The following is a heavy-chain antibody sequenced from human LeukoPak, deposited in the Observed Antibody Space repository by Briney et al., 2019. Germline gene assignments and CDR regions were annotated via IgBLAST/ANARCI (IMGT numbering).Heavy chain of an antibody. Sequence: SETLSLTCAVYGGSFSGYYWSWIRQPPGKGLEWIGEINHSGSTNYNPSLKSRVTISVDTSKNQFSLKLSSVTAADTAVYYCARAGAWSYYYDSSGPWGDWGQGTLVTVSS. CDR3: ARAGAWSYYYDSSGPWGD. V-gene: IGHV4-34*01. J-gene: IGHJ4*02. D-gene: IGHD3-22*01. CDR2: INHSGST. CDR1: GGSFSGYY.